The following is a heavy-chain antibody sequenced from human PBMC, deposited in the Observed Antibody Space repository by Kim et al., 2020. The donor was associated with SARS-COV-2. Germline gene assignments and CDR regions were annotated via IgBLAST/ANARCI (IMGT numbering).Heavy chain of an antibody. CDR2: AFYRSKWYY. V-gene: IGHV6-1*01. D-gene: IGHD2-8*01. CDR3: ARALRCSFDI. J-gene: IGHJ3*02. CDR1: GDSVSSNSVT. Sequence: SQTLSLTCAISGDSVSSNSVTCNWIRQSPSRGLEWLGSAFYRSKWYYDYAVTMKSRIAITPDTSKNQFSLPLNSVTPEDTAVYYCARALRCSFDIWDQGTMVTVSS.